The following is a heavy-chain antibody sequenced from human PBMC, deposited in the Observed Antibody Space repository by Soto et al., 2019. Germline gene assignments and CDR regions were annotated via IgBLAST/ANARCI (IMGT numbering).Heavy chain of an antibody. Sequence: GESLKISCKGSGYSFTSYWIGWVRQMPGKGLEWMGIIYPGDSDTRYSPSFQGQVTISADKSISTAYLQWSSLKASDTAMYYCARRVVVVPAAMRDWFDPWGQGTLVTVSS. D-gene: IGHD2-2*01. CDR3: ARRVVVVPAAMRDWFDP. CDR2: IYPGDSDT. J-gene: IGHJ5*02. V-gene: IGHV5-51*01. CDR1: GYSFTSYW.